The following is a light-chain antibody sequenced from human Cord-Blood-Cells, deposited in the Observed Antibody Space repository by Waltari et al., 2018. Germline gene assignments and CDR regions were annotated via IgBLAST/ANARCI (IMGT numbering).Light chain of an antibody. V-gene: IGLV3-27*01. J-gene: IGLJ3*02. CDR1: VLAKKY. Sequence: SYELTQPSSVSVSPGQTARITCSGDVLAKKYARWFQQKPGQAPVPVIYKDSELPSGIPKRFTGSRSGTTVTLTISGAQVEDEADYYCYSAADKGVFGGGTKLTVL. CDR2: KDS. CDR3: YSAADKGV.